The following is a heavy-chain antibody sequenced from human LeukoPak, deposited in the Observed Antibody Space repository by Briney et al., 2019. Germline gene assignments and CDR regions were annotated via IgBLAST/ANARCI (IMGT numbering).Heavy chain of an antibody. CDR3: AKEFDGVAGLASSFDL. D-gene: IGHD6-19*01. J-gene: IGHJ2*01. Sequence: GGSLRLSCAASGFTFDDYAMHWVRQAAGEGLEWVSGISWNSDSIGYADSVQDRFTISTDNANNSTYLQMNSLRAEDTALYYCAKEFDGVAGLASSFDLWGRGTLVTVSS. CDR2: ISWNSDSI. CDR1: GFTFDDYA. V-gene: IGHV3-9*01.